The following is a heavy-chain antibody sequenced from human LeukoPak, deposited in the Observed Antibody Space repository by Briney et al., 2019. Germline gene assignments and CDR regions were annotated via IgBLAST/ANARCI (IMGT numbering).Heavy chain of an antibody. J-gene: IGHJ4*02. Sequence: GGSLRLSCATSGFIFSTYNMNWVRQAPGKGLEWVSGINGSGGSTYYADSVKGRFTISRDNSKNTLYLQMNSLRAEDTAVYYCAREPYSGSWYWKDSWGQGTLVTVSS. CDR3: AREPYSGSWYWKDS. V-gene: IGHV3-23*01. CDR2: INGSGGST. D-gene: IGHD6-13*01. CDR1: GFIFSTYN.